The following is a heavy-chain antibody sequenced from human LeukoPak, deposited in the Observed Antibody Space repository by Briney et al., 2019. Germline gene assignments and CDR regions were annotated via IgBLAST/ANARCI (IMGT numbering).Heavy chain of an antibody. CDR2: INPKSGNT. J-gene: IGHJ6*02. D-gene: IGHD2-15*01. V-gene: IGHV1-8*03. Sequence: ASVKVSCKASGYTFTTLDINWVRQATGQGLEWMGWINPKSGNTGYAQKFQGRVTITRDTSISTAYMELSSLRSEDTAVYYCASPPGRLGMDVWGQGTTVTVSS. CDR3: ASPPGRLGMDV. CDR1: GYTFTTLD.